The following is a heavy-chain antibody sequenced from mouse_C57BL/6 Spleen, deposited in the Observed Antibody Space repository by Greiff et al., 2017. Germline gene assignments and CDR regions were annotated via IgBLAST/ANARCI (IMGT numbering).Heavy chain of an antibody. CDR3: TTPYYYGSSYGYFDV. Sequence: EVKLQESGAELVRPGASVKLSCTASGFNIKDYYMHWVKQRPEQGLEWIGRIDPEDGDTEYAPKFQGKATMTADTSSNTDYLQLSSLTSEDTAVYYCTTPYYYGSSYGYFDVWGTGTTVTVSS. V-gene: IGHV14-1*01. J-gene: IGHJ1*03. CDR1: GFNIKDYY. CDR2: IDPEDGDT. D-gene: IGHD1-1*01.